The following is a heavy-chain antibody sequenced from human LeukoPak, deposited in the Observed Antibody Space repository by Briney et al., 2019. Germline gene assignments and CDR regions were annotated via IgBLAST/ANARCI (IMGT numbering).Heavy chain of an antibody. CDR3: AKLLGDVTTFDY. CDR1: GFTLSRSW. V-gene: IGHV3-7*01. Sequence: QPGESLRLSCAGSGFTLSRSWMTWVRQAPGKGLEWVASIKQGGSVEHYMDSVKGRFTISRDNAENSLYLQMNSLRAEDTAVYYCAKLLGDVTTFDYWGQGTLVTVSS. J-gene: IGHJ4*02. CDR2: IKQGGSVE. D-gene: IGHD3-16*01.